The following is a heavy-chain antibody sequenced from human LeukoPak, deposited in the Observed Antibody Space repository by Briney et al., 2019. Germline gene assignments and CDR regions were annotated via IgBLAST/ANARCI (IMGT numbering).Heavy chain of an antibody. CDR3: ATINWNYSIGFEY. CDR2: IIPIFGTA. V-gene: IGHV1-69*05. J-gene: IGHJ4*02. Sequence: SVKVSCKASGYTFTSYGISWVRQAPGQGLEWMGGIIPIFGTANYAQKFQGRVTITTDESTSTAYMELSSLRSEDTAVYYCATINWNYSIGFEYWGQGTLVTVSS. CDR1: GYTFTSYG. D-gene: IGHD1-7*01.